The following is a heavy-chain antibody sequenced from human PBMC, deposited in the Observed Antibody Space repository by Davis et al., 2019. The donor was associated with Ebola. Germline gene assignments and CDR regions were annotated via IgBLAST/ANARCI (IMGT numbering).Heavy chain of an antibody. CDR3: AKGLYYDSSGYYYFDY. Sequence: GESLKISCAASGFTFSSYAMSWVRQAPGKGLEWVSAISGSGGSTYYADSVKGRFTISRDNSKNTLYLQMNSLRAEDTAVYYCAKGLYYDSSGYYYFDYWGQGTLVTVSS. CDR2: ISGSGGST. V-gene: IGHV3-23*01. J-gene: IGHJ4*02. D-gene: IGHD3-22*01. CDR1: GFTFSSYA.